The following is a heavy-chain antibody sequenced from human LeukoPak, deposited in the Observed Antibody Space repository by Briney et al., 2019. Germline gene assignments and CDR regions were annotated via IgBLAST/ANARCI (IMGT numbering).Heavy chain of an antibody. CDR2: INPNSGGT. CDR1: GYTFTSYY. J-gene: IGHJ6*03. V-gene: IGHV1-2*02. CDR3: ARDRFLEWLFAYTYYYYMDV. D-gene: IGHD3-3*01. Sequence: ASVKVSCKASGYTFTSYYMHWVRQAPGQGLEWMGWINPNSGGTNYAQKFQGRVTMTRDTSISTAYMELSRLRSDDTAVYYCARDRFLEWLFAYTYYYYMDVWGKGTTVTVSS.